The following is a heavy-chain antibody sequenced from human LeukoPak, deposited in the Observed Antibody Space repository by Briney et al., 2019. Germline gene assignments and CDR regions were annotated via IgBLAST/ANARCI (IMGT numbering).Heavy chain of an antibody. J-gene: IGHJ6*02. CDR2: IIPILGIA. CDR1: GGTFSSYA. CDR3: ARYIHPQGLVGYAMDV. V-gene: IGHV1-69*04. D-gene: IGHD2-15*01. Sequence: SVKVSCKASGGTFSSYAISWVRQAPGQGLEWMGRIIPILGIANYAQKFQGRVTITADKSTSTAYMELSSLRSEDTAVYYCARYIHPQGLVGYAMDVWGQGTTVIVSS.